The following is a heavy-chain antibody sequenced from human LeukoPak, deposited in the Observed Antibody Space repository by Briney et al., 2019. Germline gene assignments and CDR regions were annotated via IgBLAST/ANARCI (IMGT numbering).Heavy chain of an antibody. V-gene: IGHV1-69*01. Sequence: SVKVSCRASGGTFSSYAISWVRQAPGQGLEWMGGIIPIFGTANYAQKFQGRVTITADESTSTAYMELSSLRSEDTAVYYCARDRSGAQYYYYGMDVWDQGTTVTVSS. CDR3: ARDRSGAQYYYYGMDV. J-gene: IGHJ6*02. D-gene: IGHD1-26*01. CDR2: IIPIFGTA. CDR1: GGTFSSYA.